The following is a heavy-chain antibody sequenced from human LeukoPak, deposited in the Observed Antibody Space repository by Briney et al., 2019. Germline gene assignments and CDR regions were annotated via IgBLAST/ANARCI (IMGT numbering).Heavy chain of an antibody. CDR3: ARVGDYGDFHDAFDI. D-gene: IGHD4-17*01. V-gene: IGHV1-8*02. CDR2: MNPNSGNT. CDR1: GYTFTSYD. Sequence: ASVKVSCKASGYTFTSYDINWVRQATGQGLEWMGWMNPNSGNTGYAQKFQGRVTMTRSTSIDTAHMELSSLRSEDAAVYYCARVGDYGDFHDAFDIWGQGTMVTVSS. J-gene: IGHJ3*02.